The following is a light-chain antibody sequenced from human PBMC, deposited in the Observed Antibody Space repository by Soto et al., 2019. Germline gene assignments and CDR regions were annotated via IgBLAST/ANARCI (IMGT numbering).Light chain of an antibody. Sequence: QMAQSPSRESAYVGVGVKITIRASRSLTRWMAWYQQKPGKAPKLLIYETSILHSGVPSRFSGSGSGTEFTLTFSFLQPDDIATYSCEPYYILSTFC. V-gene: IGKV1-5*03. CDR3: EPYYILST. CDR2: ETS. J-gene: IGKJ4*02. CDR1: RSLTRW.